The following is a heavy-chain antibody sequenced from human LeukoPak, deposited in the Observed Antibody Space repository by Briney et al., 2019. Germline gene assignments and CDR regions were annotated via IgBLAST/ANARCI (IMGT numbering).Heavy chain of an antibody. D-gene: IGHD6-19*01. V-gene: IGHV3-23*01. J-gene: IGHJ6*03. Sequence: PGGSLRLSCAASGFTFSNYAMSWVRQAPGKGLEWVSGISGSGATTYYADSVKGRFTISRDNSNNTLFLQMISLRAEDTAVYYCARDGVAGSPYYYYYMDVWGKGTTVTVSS. CDR3: ARDGVAGSPYYYYYMDV. CDR2: ISGSGATT. CDR1: GFTFSNYA.